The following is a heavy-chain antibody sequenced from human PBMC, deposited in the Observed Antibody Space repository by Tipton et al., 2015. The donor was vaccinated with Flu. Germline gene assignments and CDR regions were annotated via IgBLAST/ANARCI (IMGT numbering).Heavy chain of an antibody. CDR1: GGSISSSTFY. CDR2: VHYSGST. Sequence: TLSLTCTVSGGSISSSTFYWGWIRQPPGKGLEWIGSVHYSGSTYYNPSLKSRVTISVDTSKNHFSLKLSSVTAADTAVYYCARGDGYNFDYWGQGTLVTVSS. CDR3: ARGDGYNFDY. D-gene: IGHD5-24*01. V-gene: IGHV4-39*02. J-gene: IGHJ4*02.